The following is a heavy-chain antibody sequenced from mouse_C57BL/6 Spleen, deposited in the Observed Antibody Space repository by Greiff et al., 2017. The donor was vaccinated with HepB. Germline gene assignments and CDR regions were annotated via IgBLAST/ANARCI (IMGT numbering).Heavy chain of an antibody. V-gene: IGHV5-9-1*02. D-gene: IGHD2-3*01. CDR1: GFTFSSYA. J-gene: IGHJ4*01. CDR3: TRDGGPYYAMDY. CDR2: ISSGGDYI. Sequence: EVKVVESGEGLVKPGGSLKLSCAASGFTFSSYAMSWVRQTPEKRLEWVAYISSGGDYIYYADTVKGRFTISRDNARNTLYLQMSSLKSEDTAMYYCTRDGGPYYAMDYWGQGTSVTVSS.